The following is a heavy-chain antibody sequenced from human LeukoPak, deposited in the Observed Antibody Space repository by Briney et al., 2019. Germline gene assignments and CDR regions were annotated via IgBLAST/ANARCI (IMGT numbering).Heavy chain of an antibody. CDR2: IYDSGST. CDR1: GGSFSSYD. Sequence: SETLSLTCAVSGGSFSSYDWSWIRQPPGKGLDWIGSIYDSGSTNYNPSLKSRVTISVDTSKNQFSLKLSSVTAADTAVYYCARGEPTYYYDSSGYWYFDLWGRGTLVTVSS. J-gene: IGHJ2*01. D-gene: IGHD3-22*01. V-gene: IGHV4-59*01. CDR3: ARGEPTYYYDSSGYWYFDL.